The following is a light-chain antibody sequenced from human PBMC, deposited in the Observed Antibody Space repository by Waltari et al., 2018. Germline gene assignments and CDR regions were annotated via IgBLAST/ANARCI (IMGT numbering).Light chain of an antibody. CDR2: EGS. CDR1: NSDVGGYIY. V-gene: IGLV2-14*01. CDR3: SSYTSTSTYV. Sequence: QSALTQPASVSGSPGQSITFSCTGTNSDVGGYIYVSWYQQHPGKAPKLLIYEGSQPPSGVSDRFSGSKSGNTASLTISGLQAEDEADYYCSSYTSTSTYVFGSGTKVTVL. J-gene: IGLJ1*01.